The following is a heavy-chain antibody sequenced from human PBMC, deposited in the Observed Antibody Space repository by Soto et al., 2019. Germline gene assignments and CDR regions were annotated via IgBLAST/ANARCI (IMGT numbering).Heavy chain of an antibody. CDR2: IHFSGNT. J-gene: IGHJ3*01. V-gene: IGHV4-59*01. CDR3: ATLPQ. Sequence: SETLSLTCTVSGGSITSYYWSWIRQPPGKGLEWIGEIHFSGNTNYNPSLKSRVTISVDTSKNQFSLNLRSVTAADTAVYYCATLPQWGQGTMVTVSS. CDR1: GGSITSYY.